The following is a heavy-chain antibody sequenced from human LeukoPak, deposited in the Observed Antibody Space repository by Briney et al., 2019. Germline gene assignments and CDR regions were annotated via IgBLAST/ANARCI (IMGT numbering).Heavy chain of an antibody. V-gene: IGHV3-30*02. Sequence: GGSLRLSCAASGFTFSSYGMHWVRQAPGKGQEWVAFIRYDGSNKYYADSVKGRFTISRDNSKNTLYLQMNSLRAEDTAVYYCAKDLVGYYYDSSGYYDYWGQGTLVTVSS. CDR2: IRYDGSNK. D-gene: IGHD3-22*01. CDR1: GFTFSSYG. CDR3: AKDLVGYYYDSSGYYDY. J-gene: IGHJ4*02.